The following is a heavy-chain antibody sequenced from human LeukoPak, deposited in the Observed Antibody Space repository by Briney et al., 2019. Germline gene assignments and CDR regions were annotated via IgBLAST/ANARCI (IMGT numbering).Heavy chain of an antibody. V-gene: IGHV5-51*01. CDR1: GYSFTNYW. Sequence: GEALKISCKGSGYSFTNYWIGWVRQMPGKGLEWMGVIYPGDSDTRYSPSFQGQVTISADKSSSTASLQWSSLKASDTAMYYCARQYSGTYYRSFDYWGQGTLVTVSS. CDR3: ARQYSGTYYRSFDY. J-gene: IGHJ4*02. D-gene: IGHD3-10*01. CDR2: IYPGDSDT.